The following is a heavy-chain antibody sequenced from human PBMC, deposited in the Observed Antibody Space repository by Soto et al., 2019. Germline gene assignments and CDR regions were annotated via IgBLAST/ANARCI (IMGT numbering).Heavy chain of an antibody. V-gene: IGHV1-18*01. CDR1: GYTFTSYG. D-gene: IGHD6-13*01. CDR2: ISAYNGNT. CDR3: ARAPPSQQQQVRDY. Sequence: QVQLVQSGAEVKKPGASVKVSCKASGYTFTSYGISWVRQAPGQGLEWMGWISAYNGNTNYAQKLQGRVTMTTDTXXTTAYMALRNLRPDATARYYCARAPPSQQQQVRDYWGQGTLVTVSS. J-gene: IGHJ4*02.